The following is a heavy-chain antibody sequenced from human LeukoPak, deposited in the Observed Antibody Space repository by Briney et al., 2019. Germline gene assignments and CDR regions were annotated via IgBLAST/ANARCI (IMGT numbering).Heavy chain of an antibody. D-gene: IGHD5-12*01. Sequence: GGSLRLSCAASGFTFSSYWMSWVRQAPGKGLERVARLHPDGSERNYVGSVEGRFTVFGDNAKSSLFLQMHSLRVEDTAVYYCARGGYSFDYLGQGTLVTVSS. CDR2: LHPDGSER. CDR3: ARGGYSFDY. J-gene: IGHJ4*02. CDR1: GFTFSSYW. V-gene: IGHV3-7*01.